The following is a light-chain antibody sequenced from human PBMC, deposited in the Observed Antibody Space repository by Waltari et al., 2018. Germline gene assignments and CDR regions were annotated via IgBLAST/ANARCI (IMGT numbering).Light chain of an antibody. Sequence: EIVLTQSPGTLSLYPGERATLSCRASQSVSSTYFAWYQQRPGQDPRLLIYGVTSRASGIPDRCSGSGSGTDFTLTISRLEPEDFAVYYCQQYLSTALTFGGGTKVEIK. CDR1: QSVSSTY. V-gene: IGKV3-20*01. CDR3: QQYLSTALT. CDR2: GVT. J-gene: IGKJ4*01.